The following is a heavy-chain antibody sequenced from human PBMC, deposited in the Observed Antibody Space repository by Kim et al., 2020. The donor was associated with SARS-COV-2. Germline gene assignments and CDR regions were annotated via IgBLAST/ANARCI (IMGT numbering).Heavy chain of an antibody. CDR2: ISTYSGDT. D-gene: IGHD3-10*01. V-gene: IGHV1-18*01. J-gene: IGHJ4*02. CDR1: GYRFTSYG. Sequence: ASVKVSCKASGYRFTSYGISWVRQAPGQGLEWMGRISTYSGDTNYAQKFQGRVTMTTDTSTSTAYMELRSLRSDDTAVYYCARGYSTARGVIITEFDHWGQGTLVTVSS. CDR3: ARGYSTARGVIITEFDH.